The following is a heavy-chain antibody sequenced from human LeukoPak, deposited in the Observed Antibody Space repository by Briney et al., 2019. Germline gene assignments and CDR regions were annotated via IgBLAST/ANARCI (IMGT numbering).Heavy chain of an antibody. V-gene: IGHV3-7*01. J-gene: IGHJ4*02. CDR3: ARVAYDYVWGSYRIFDY. CDR1: GFTFTNYW. Sequence: GGSLRLSCAASGFTFTNYWMSWVRQAPGKGLEWVANIKQDGSEKYYVDSVKGRFTISRDNAKNSLYLQMNSLRAEDTAVYYCARVAYDYVWGSYRIFDYWGQGTLVTVSS. CDR2: IKQDGSEK. D-gene: IGHD3-16*02.